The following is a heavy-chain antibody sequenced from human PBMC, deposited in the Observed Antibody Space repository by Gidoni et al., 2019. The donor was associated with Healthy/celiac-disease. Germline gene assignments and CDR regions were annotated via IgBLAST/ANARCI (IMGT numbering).Heavy chain of an antibody. CDR3: ARSLSSIAAPGLDY. V-gene: IGHV3-33*01. Sequence: AVIWYDGSNKYYADSVKGRFTISRDNSKNTLYLQMNSLRAEDTAVYYCARSLSSIAAPGLDYWGQGTLVTVSS. CDR2: IWYDGSNK. D-gene: IGHD6-6*01. J-gene: IGHJ4*02.